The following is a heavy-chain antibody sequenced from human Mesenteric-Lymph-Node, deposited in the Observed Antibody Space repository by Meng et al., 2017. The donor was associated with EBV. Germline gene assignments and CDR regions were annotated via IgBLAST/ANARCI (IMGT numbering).Heavy chain of an antibody. J-gene: IGHJ2*01. Sequence: QVQLQQSGPGLLKPSQTPPPTCVISGDSVSSSSAAWTWIRQSPSRGLEWLGRTYYRSKWYNDYAVFVKSRITINPDTSKNQFSLQLNSVTPEDTAVYYCARGATSVFDLWGRGTLVTVSS. V-gene: IGHV6-1*01. CDR2: TYYRSKWYN. CDR1: GDSVSSSSAA. CDR3: ARGATSVFDL.